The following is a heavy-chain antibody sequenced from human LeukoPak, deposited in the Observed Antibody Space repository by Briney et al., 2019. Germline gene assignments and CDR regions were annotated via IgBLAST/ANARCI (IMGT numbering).Heavy chain of an antibody. J-gene: IGHJ2*01. V-gene: IGHV4-61*02. CDR1: GGSISSGSYY. Sequence: SETLSLTCTVSGGSISSGSYYWSWIRQPAGKGLEWIGRIYTSGSTNYNPPLKSRVTISVDTSKNQFSLKLSSVTAADTAVYYCARTHGDYKYWYFDLWGRGTLVTVSS. CDR2: IYTSGST. D-gene: IGHD4-17*01. CDR3: ARTHGDYKYWYFDL.